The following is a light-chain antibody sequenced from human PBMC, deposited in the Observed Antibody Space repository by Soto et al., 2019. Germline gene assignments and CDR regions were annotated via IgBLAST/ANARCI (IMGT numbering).Light chain of an antibody. Sequence: QSVLTQPPSVSGTPGQTVTISCSGSTSNIGSNPVNWYQQLPGTAPRLLISTNNQRPSGVPDRFSGSRSGTSASLAISGLQSEDEADYYCAAWDDRLNGPSYVFGTGTKVPVL. CDR2: TNN. CDR3: AAWDDRLNGPSYV. CDR1: TSNIGSNP. V-gene: IGLV1-44*01. J-gene: IGLJ1*01.